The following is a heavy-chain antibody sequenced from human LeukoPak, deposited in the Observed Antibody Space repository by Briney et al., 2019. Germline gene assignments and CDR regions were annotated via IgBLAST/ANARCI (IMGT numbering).Heavy chain of an antibody. CDR2: ITRTSNYI. V-gene: IGHV3-21*01. Sequence: PGGSLRLSCAASGFTFSSYTMNWVRQAPGKGLEWVSSITRTSNYIYYADSVKGRFTISRDNAKNSLFLQMNSLRAEDTAVYYCARSYGSGSYYIDYWGQGTLVTVSS. CDR3: ARSYGSGSYYIDY. CDR1: GFTFSSYT. D-gene: IGHD3-10*01. J-gene: IGHJ4*02.